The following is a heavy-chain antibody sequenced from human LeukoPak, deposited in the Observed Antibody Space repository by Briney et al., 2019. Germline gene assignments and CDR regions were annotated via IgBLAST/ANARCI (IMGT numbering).Heavy chain of an antibody. CDR3: ARDLQVSYGSGSMGY. J-gene: IGHJ4*02. CDR2: INSDGSST. CDR1: GFTFSTYW. Sequence: PGGSLRLSCEASGFTFSTYWMHWVRQTPGKGLVWVSRINSDGSSTSYADSVKGRFTISRDNAKNTLYLQMNSLRAEDTAVYYCARDLQVSYGSGSMGYWGQGTLVTVSS. D-gene: IGHD3-10*01. V-gene: IGHV3-74*01.